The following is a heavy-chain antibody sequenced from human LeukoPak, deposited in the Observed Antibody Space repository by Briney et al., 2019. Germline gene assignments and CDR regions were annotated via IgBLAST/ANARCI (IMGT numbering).Heavy chain of an antibody. J-gene: IGHJ4*02. Sequence: ASVKVSCKASGYTFTGYYMHWVRQAPGQGLEWMGWINPNSGGTNYAQKFQGRVTMTRDTSISTAYMEPSRLRSDDTAVYYCARDRDSSGCLFDYWGQGTLVTVSS. CDR1: GYTFTGYY. CDR3: ARDRDSSGCLFDY. D-gene: IGHD6-19*01. V-gene: IGHV1-2*02. CDR2: INPNSGGT.